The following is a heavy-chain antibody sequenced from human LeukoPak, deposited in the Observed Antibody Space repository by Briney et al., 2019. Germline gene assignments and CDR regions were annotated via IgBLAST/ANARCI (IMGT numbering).Heavy chain of an antibody. Sequence: PGGSLRLSCAVSGFTFSDYYMSWIRQAPGKGREWVSYISSSGSTIYYADSVKGRFTISRDNAKNSLYLQMNSLRAEDTAVYYCARVAIVGATDAFDIWGQGTMVTVSS. J-gene: IGHJ3*02. D-gene: IGHD1-26*01. CDR1: GFTFSDYY. CDR2: ISSSGSTI. CDR3: ARVAIVGATDAFDI. V-gene: IGHV3-11*01.